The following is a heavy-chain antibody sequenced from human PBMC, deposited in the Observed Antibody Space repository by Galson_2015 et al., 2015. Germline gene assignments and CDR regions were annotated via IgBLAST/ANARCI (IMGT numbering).Heavy chain of an antibody. CDR3: AGPFDNYVTS. D-gene: IGHD4-11*01. V-gene: IGHV3-21*01. Sequence: SLRLSCAASGFTFISYAVTWLRQAPGKGLEWVSFISGSSTYIYYADSVRGRFTISRDNAKNSLYLQMNSLRAEDTAMYYCAGPFDNYVTSWGQGTLVTVSS. J-gene: IGHJ5*02. CDR1: GFTFISYA. CDR2: ISGSSTYI.